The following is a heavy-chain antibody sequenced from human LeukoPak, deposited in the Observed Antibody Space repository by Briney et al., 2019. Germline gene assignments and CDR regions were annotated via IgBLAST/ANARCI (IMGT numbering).Heavy chain of an antibody. V-gene: IGHV4-34*01. J-gene: IGHJ5*02. CDR1: GGSFSEYY. Sequence: SETLSLTCSVFGGSFSEYYWSWIRQPPGKGLEWIGEINHSGSTNYNPSLKSRVTISVDTSKNQISLILNSVIAADTAVYYCARGISTHWFDPWGQGTLVTVSS. CDR2: INHSGST. D-gene: IGHD3-3*02. CDR3: ARGISTHWFDP.